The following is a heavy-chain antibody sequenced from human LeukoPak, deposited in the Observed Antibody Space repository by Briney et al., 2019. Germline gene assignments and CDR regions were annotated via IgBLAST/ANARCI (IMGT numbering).Heavy chain of an antibody. Sequence: GGSLRLSCAASGFTFTTYAMNSVRQAPGKGLEWVSVISGSGGSTYYADSVKGRFTISRDNSKNTLYLEVNSLRAEDTAVYYCATAFYFDSSGPYWYFDLWGRGTLVTVSS. V-gene: IGHV3-23*01. CDR3: ATAFYFDSSGPYWYFDL. D-gene: IGHD3-22*01. CDR1: GFTFTTYA. J-gene: IGHJ2*01. CDR2: ISGSGGST.